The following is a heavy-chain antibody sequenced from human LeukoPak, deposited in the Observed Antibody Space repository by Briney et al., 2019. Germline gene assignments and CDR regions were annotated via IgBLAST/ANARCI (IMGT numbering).Heavy chain of an antibody. CDR3: ARVLGYDFWSGRGVGWFDP. CDR2: IYYSGST. D-gene: IGHD3-3*01. Sequence: SETLSLTCTVSGGSISSSSYYWGWIRQPPGKGLEWIGSIYYSGSTYYNPSLKSRVTISVDTSKNQFSLKLSSVTAADTAVYYCARVLGYDFWSGRGVGWFDPWGQGTLVTVSS. V-gene: IGHV4-39*07. J-gene: IGHJ5*02. CDR1: GGSISSSSYY.